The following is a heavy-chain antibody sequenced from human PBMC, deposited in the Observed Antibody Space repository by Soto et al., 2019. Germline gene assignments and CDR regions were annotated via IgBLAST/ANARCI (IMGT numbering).Heavy chain of an antibody. V-gene: IGHV2-5*02. CDR2: IYWDDDK. D-gene: IGHD2-21*02. CDR3: AHSRCGGDWLQSYSSHYYYGMDV. Sequence: QITLKESGPSLVKPTQPLTLTCTFSGFSLSTGGVGVGWIRQPPGKALEWLALIYWDDDKRYSPSLRSRLTVTKDTSQNQVVLTMTNMDPVDTATYYCAHSRCGGDWLQSYSSHYYYGMDVWGQGTTVTVSS. CDR1: GFSLSTGGVG. J-gene: IGHJ6*02.